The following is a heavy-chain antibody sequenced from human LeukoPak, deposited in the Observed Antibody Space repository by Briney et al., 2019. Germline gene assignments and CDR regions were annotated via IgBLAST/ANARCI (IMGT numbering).Heavy chain of an antibody. V-gene: IGHV1-18*01. D-gene: IGHD2-8*01. CDR2: ISAYNGNT. J-gene: IGHJ4*02. CDR1: GYTFTSYG. CDR3: ARGIVLMVYAYFDY. Sequence: ASVNVSFTASGYTFTSYGISWVRQAPGQGLEWMGWISAYNGNTNYAQKLQGRVTMTTDTSTSTAYMELRSLRSDDTAVYYCARGIVLMVYAYFDYWGQGTLVTVSS.